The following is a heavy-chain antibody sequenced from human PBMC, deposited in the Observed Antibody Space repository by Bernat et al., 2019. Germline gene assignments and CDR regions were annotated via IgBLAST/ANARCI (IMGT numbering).Heavy chain of an antibody. D-gene: IGHD4-11*01. CDR2: FYLSEST. Sequence: QVQLQESGPGLVKPSETLSLSCVVSGFSITSGYSWGWVRQPPGKGLEWIASFYLSESTYYNAALKSRVTISVDKSKNLFSLKMDSVTAADTAIYYCARMKPLGRTVDYFQYWGQGTLVTVPS. J-gene: IGHJ4*02. CDR3: ARMKPLGRTVDYFQY. V-gene: IGHV4-38-2*01. CDR1: GFSITSGYS.